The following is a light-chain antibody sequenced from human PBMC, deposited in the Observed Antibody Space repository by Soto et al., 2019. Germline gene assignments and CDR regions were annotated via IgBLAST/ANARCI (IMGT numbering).Light chain of an antibody. CDR1: QGISSY. CDR3: QQRNTWPPIT. J-gene: IGKJ5*01. V-gene: IGKV1-12*01. CDR2: AAS. Sequence: DIQMTQSPSSVSASVGDRVTITCRASQGISSYLAWYQQKPGKAPKLLIYAASTLQSGVPARFSGSGSGTDFTLTISSLEPEDFALYYCQQRNTWPPITFGQGTRLEIK.